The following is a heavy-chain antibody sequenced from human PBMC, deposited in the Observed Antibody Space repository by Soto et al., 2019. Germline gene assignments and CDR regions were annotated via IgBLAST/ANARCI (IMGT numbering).Heavy chain of an antibody. D-gene: IGHD2-21*01. CDR3: ATVPPRIVVVLAEFPT. J-gene: IGHJ4*02. V-gene: IGHV4-4*02. Sequence: QVQLKQSGPGLVRPSGTLSLTCPVSGTSISSSYWWACVRKSPGKGLEWIGETYHMGSTKYTTSLKRRVSMSIDKSNNQFSLKLTSVTAADTAVYYCATVPPRIVVVLAEFPTWGQGTLVTVPS. CDR2: TYHMGST. CDR1: GTSISSSYW.